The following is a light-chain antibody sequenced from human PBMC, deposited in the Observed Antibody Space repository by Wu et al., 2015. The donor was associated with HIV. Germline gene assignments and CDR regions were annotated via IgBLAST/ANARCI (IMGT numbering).Light chain of an antibody. CDR3: QQRSKWPKT. Sequence: EIVLTQSPATLSLSPGERATLSCRASQNVNNYLTWYQQKSGQAPRLLIYDASNRATGIPARFSGSGSGTDFTLTISSLEPEDFAVYYCQQRSKWPKTFGQGTKVEIK. J-gene: IGKJ1*01. CDR1: QNVNNY. V-gene: IGKV3-11*01. CDR2: DAS.